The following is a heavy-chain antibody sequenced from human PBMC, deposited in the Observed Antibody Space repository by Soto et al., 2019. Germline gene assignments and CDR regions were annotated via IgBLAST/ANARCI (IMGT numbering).Heavy chain of an antibody. J-gene: IGHJ5*02. Sequence: ASVKVTCKDSGYTFTSYAIHWVRQAPGQRLEWMGWINPGNGNTKYSLKFQGRVTISRDTSASTAYMELSSLRSEDTAVYYCAIDQMADRYSCFDPWGQGTLVTVSS. V-gene: IGHV1-3*01. CDR3: AIDQMADRYSCFDP. CDR1: GYTFTSYA. CDR2: INPGNGNT.